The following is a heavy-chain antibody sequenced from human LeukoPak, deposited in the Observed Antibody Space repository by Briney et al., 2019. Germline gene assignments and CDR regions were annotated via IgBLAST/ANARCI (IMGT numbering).Heavy chain of an antibody. CDR2: INPNSGGT. CDR1: GYTFTVYY. CDR3: ARGLAAALGYFDY. J-gene: IGHJ4*02. Sequence: GASVKVSSKAFGYTFTVYYMHWVRQAPGQGPEWMGWINPNSGGTNYAQKFQGRVTMTRDTSISTVYMELSRLRSDDTAVFYCARGLAAALGYFDYWGQGTLVTVSS. D-gene: IGHD2-15*01. V-gene: IGHV1-2*02.